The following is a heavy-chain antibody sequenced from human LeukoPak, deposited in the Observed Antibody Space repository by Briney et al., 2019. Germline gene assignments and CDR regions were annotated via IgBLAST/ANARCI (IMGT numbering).Heavy chain of an antibody. V-gene: IGHV1-18*01. CDR1: GYIFTNYG. J-gene: IGHJ4*02. CDR2: IGPYNGYT. Sequence: GASVKVSCKASGYIFTNYGISWVRQAPGQGLERMGWIGPYNGYTNYAQKLQGRVTLTTDTSTSTAYMDLRSLRSDDTAVYYCVREKYCSGDTCYSGAIDSWGQGTLVTVSS. D-gene: IGHD2-15*01. CDR3: VREKYCSGDTCYSGAIDS.